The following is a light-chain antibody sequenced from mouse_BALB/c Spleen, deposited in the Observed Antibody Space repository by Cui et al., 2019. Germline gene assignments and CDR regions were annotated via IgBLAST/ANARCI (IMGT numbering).Light chain of an antibody. V-gene: IGKV6-23*01. CDR1: QDLGTA. J-gene: IGKJ2*01. CDR2: WAS. Sequence: DIVMTQSHKFMSTSLGDSVSITCKASQDLGTAVPWYQQKPGKTPKLLIYWASSRHNRVPDRFTGSGSGTDFTITISNVQSEDLADYFCQQYSSYLMYTFGGGTKLEIK. CDR3: QQYSSYLMYT.